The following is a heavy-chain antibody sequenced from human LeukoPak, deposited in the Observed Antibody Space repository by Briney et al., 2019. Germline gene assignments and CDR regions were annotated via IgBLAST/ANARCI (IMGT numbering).Heavy chain of an antibody. Sequence: GSLRLSCAASGFTFSSYAMSWVRQAPGKGLEWVSAISGSGGSTYYADSVKGRFTISRDNAKNTLYLQMNSLRAEDTAVYYCARDPARGYYDSSGTDYFDYWGQGTLVTVSS. V-gene: IGHV3-23*01. D-gene: IGHD3-22*01. CDR3: ARDPARGYYDSSGTDYFDY. CDR1: GFTFSSYA. CDR2: ISGSGGST. J-gene: IGHJ4*02.